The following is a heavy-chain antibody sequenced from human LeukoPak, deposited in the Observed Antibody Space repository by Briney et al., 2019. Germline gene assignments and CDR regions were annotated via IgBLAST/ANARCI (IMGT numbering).Heavy chain of an antibody. CDR3: ASARQTYDSSGFDY. J-gene: IGHJ4*02. V-gene: IGHV3-21*01. CDR1: GFTFSSYS. D-gene: IGHD3-22*01. Sequence: PAGSLSLSCAASGFTFSSYSMNWVRQAPGKGLEWVSSISSSSSYIYYADSVKGRFTISRDNAKNSLYLQMNSLRAEDTAVYYCASARQTYDSSGFDYWGQGTLVTVPS. CDR2: ISSSSSYI.